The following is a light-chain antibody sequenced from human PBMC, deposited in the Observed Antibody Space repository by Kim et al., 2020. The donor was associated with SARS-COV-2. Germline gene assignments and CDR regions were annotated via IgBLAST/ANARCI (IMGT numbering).Light chain of an antibody. J-gene: IGLJ3*02. V-gene: IGLV1-51*01. Sequence: QSMLTQPPSVSAAPRQKVTISCSGSNSNIGNNYVSWYQQFPGTAPKLLIYDNNKRPSGIPDRFSGSKSGTSATLGITGLQTGDEADYYCGTWDSSLSAGVFGGGTQLTVL. CDR3: GTWDSSLSAGV. CDR2: DNN. CDR1: NSNIGNNY.